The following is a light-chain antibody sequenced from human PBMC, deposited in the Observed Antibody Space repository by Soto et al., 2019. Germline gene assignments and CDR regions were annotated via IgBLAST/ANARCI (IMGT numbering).Light chain of an antibody. Sequence: QAVLTQPASVSGSHEQSITISCTGTSSDVGGYNYVSWYQQHPGKAPKLMIYDVSNRPSGVSNRFSGSKSGNTASLTISGLQAEDEADYYCSSYTSSSTLVFGTGTKVTVL. V-gene: IGLV2-14*01. J-gene: IGLJ1*01. CDR2: DVS. CDR3: SSYTSSSTLV. CDR1: SSDVGGYNY.